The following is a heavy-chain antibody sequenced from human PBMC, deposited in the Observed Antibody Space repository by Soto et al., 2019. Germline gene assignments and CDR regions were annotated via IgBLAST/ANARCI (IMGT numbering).Heavy chain of an antibody. V-gene: IGHV3-33*01. Sequence: GGSLRLSCAASGFTFSSYGMHWVRQAPGKGLEWVAVIWYDGRNKYYADSVKGRFTISRDNSKNTLYLQMNSLRAEDTAVYYCARGEAAAVTACFDPWGQGTLVTVSS. CDR2: IWYDGRNK. CDR3: ARGEAAAVTACFDP. CDR1: GFTFSSYG. J-gene: IGHJ5*01. D-gene: IGHD6-13*01.